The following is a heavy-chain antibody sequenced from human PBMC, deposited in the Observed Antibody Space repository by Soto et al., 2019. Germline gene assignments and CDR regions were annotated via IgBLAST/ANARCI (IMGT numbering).Heavy chain of an antibody. CDR2: ISYDGSNK. V-gene: IGHV3-30*18. J-gene: IGHJ6*02. CDR1: GFTFSSSD. CDR3: AKSRGSGNNGMDV. Sequence: QVQLVESGGGVVQPGRSLRLSCAASGFTFSSSDMHWVRQAPGKGLEWVAAISYDGSNKYYADSVKGRFTISRDNSKNTLYLQMNSLRAEDTAVYYCAKSRGSGNNGMDVWGHGTTVTVSS. D-gene: IGHD3-10*01.